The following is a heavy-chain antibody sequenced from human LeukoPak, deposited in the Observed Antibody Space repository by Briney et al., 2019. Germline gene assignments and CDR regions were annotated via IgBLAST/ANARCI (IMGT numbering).Heavy chain of an antibody. CDR3: ARDRPGPYYGFWSGYFPDAFDI. CDR2: IFYSGST. V-gene: IGHV4-59*01. D-gene: IGHD3-3*01. CDR1: GGSISSYY. J-gene: IGHJ3*02. Sequence: SETLSLTCTVSGGSISSYYWSWIRQPPGEGLEWIGYIFYSGSTNYNPSLKSRVTISVDTSKNQFSLKLSSVTAADTAVYYCARDRPGPYYGFWSGYFPDAFDIWGQGTMVTVSS.